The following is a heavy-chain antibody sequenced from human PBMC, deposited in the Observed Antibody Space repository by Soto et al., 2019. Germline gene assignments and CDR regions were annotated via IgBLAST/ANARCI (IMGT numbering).Heavy chain of an antibody. CDR2: IYYSGST. CDR1: GGSISSGGYY. J-gene: IGHJ4*02. Sequence: SETLSLTCTVSGGSISSGGYYWSWIRQHPGKGLEWIGYIYYSGSTYYNPSLKSRVTISVDTSKNQFSLKLSSVTAADTAVYYCARGYYYDSSGYFRTPGFDYWGQGTLVTVSS. V-gene: IGHV4-31*03. CDR3: ARGYYYDSSGYFRTPGFDY. D-gene: IGHD3-22*01.